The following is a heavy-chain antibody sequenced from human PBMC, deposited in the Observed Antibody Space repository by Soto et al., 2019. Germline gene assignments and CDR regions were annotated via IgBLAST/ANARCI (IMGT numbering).Heavy chain of an antibody. CDR3: ARGRARITIFGVVRNWFDP. J-gene: IGHJ5*02. D-gene: IGHD3-3*01. Sequence: ASVKVSWKASGYTFTSYDINWVRQATGRGLEWMGWMNPNSGNTGYAQKFQGRVTMTRNTSISTAYMELSSLRSEDTAVYYCARGRARITIFGVVRNWFDPWGQGTLVTVSS. CDR1: GYTFTSYD. CDR2: MNPNSGNT. V-gene: IGHV1-8*01.